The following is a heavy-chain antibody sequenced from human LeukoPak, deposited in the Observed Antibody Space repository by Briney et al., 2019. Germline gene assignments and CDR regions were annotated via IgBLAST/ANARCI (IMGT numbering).Heavy chain of an antibody. CDR1: GFTFSDYG. CDR3: ASSWDY. D-gene: IGHD6-6*01. CDR2: ISYDGSKK. Sequence: GGSLRLSCAASGFTFSDYGMHWVRQAPGKGLQWVALISYDGSKKYYEDSVKGRFTISRDNSKSTLYLQMNSLRVEDTAVYYCASSWDYWGQGTLVTVSS. V-gene: IGHV3-30*12. J-gene: IGHJ4*02.